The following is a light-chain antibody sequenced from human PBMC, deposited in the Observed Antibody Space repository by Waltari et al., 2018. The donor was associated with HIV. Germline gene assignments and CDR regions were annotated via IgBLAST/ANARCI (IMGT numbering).Light chain of an antibody. CDR1: QSVSSN. CDR2: GAI. V-gene: IGKV3-15*01. J-gene: IGKJ1*01. CDR3: QQYHDWPT. Sequence: IVMTQSPAALSVSPGGRVTLSCRASQSVSSNVAWYQQKPGQPVRLLIYGAISGATVVPSRLSGSGSGTAFTLSIDVLQSDDFGLYYCQQYHDWPTFGQGTKVEI.